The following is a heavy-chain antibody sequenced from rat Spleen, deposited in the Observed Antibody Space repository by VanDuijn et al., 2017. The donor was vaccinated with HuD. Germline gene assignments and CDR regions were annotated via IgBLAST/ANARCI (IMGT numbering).Heavy chain of an antibody. Sequence: EVQLVESGGGLVQPGRSLKLSCAASGFTFSNYGMAWVRQAPTKGLEWVASISTGGGNTYYRDTVKGRFTISRDNAKSTLYLQMNSLRSEDTATYYCAKDLDYGPDYWGQGVMVTVSS. D-gene: IGHD1-11*01. CDR3: AKDLDYGPDY. V-gene: IGHV5S13*01. CDR2: ISTGGGNT. J-gene: IGHJ2*01. CDR1: GFTFSNYG.